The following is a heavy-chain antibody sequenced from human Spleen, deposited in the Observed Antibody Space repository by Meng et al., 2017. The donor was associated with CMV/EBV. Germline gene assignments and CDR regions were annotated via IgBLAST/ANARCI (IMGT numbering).Heavy chain of an antibody. D-gene: IGHD3-22*01. J-gene: IGHJ4*02. Sequence: ASVKVSCKASGYTFTSYDINWVRQATGQGLEWMGWISAYNGNTNYAQKLQGRVTMTTDTSTSTAYMELRSLRSDDTAVYYCARDHGVVVPEDHDYWGQGTLVTVSS. V-gene: IGHV1-18*01. CDR1: GYTFTSYD. CDR3: ARDHGVVVPEDHDY. CDR2: ISAYNGNT.